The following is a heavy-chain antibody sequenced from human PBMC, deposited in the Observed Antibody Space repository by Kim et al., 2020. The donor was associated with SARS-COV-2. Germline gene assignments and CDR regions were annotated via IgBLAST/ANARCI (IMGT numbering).Heavy chain of an antibody. V-gene: IGHV1-2*02. Sequence: ASVKVSCKASGYTFTGYYMHWVRQAPGQGLEWMGWINPNSGGTNYAQKFQGRVTMTRDTSISTAYMELSRLRSDDTAVYYCARAIAVAGGWAYWGQGTLVTVSS. CDR3: ARAIAVAGGWAY. CDR2: INPNSGGT. CDR1: GYTFTGYY. J-gene: IGHJ4*02. D-gene: IGHD6-19*01.